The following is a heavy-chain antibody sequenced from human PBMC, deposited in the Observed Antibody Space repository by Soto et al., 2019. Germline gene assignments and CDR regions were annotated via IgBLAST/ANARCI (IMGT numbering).Heavy chain of an antibody. CDR2: LSAGGGDI. CDR1: GFAFRNYA. J-gene: IGHJ6*03. CDR3: VGGIRGNYYYYMDI. Sequence: GGSLRLSCAGPGFAFRNYAMTWVRQAPGKGLQWVSSLSAGGGDIYYADSVKGRFTISRDNSKNTLSLQMNSLRAEDTAVYYCVGGIRGNYYYYMDIWGKGTTVTVSS. V-gene: IGHV3-23*01. D-gene: IGHD3-16*01.